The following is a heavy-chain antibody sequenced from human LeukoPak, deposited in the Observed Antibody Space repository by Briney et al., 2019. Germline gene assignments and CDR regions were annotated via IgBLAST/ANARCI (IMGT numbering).Heavy chain of an antibody. V-gene: IGHV1-2*02. CDR2: IDPKSGGT. D-gene: IGHD2-2*01. CDR3: VRDPSTKYYTDS. J-gene: IGHJ4*02. Sequence: ASVKVSCKAFGYTFTGYYLHWVRQAPGQGFEWMGWIDPKSGGTKYAQTFQGRVTMTRDTSINTVYMDLSSLRSDDTAVYYCVRDPSTKYYTDSWGQGTLVTVSS. CDR1: GYTFTGYY.